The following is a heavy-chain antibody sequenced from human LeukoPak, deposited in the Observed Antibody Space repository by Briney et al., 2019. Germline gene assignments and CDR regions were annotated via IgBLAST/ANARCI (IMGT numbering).Heavy chain of an antibody. Sequence: PSETLSLTCTVSGGSISSYYWSWIRQPPGKGLEWIGYIYYSGSTNYNPSLKSRVTISVDTSKNQFSLKLSSVTAADTAVYYCAIQQGFWHAFDIWGQGTMVTVSS. J-gene: IGHJ3*02. CDR2: IYYSGST. V-gene: IGHV4-59*01. CDR1: GGSISSYY. D-gene: IGHD2/OR15-2a*01. CDR3: AIQQGFWHAFDI.